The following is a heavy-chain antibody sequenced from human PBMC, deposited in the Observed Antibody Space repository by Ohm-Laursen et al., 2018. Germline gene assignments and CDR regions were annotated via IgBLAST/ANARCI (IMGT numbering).Heavy chain of an antibody. V-gene: IGHV4-34*01. CDR2: INHSGNT. CDR3: ARRDYHGSGSYYDWFDP. D-gene: IGHD3-10*01. Sequence: PSETLSLTCAVYGGSFSGYFWSWIRQPPGNGLEWIAEINHSGNTNYNPSLKSRVTISVDTSKNQFSLKLSSVTAADTAVYYCARRDYHGSGSYYDWFDPWGQGTLVTVSS. CDR1: GGSFSGYF. J-gene: IGHJ5*02.